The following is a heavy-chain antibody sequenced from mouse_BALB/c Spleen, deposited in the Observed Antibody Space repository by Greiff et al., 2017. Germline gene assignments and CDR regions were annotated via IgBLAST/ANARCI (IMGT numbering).Heavy chain of an antibody. CDR3: TRRNDGYWYFDV. V-gene: IGHV1-69*02. J-gene: IGHJ1*01. CDR1: GYTFTSYW. Sequence: QVQLQQPGAELVRPGASVKLSCKASGYTFTSYWINWVKQRPGQGLEWIGNIYPSDSYTNYNQKFKDKATLTVDKSSSTAYMQLSSPTSEDSAVYYCTRRNDGYWYFDVWGAGTTVTVSS. D-gene: IGHD2-3*01. CDR2: IYPSDSYT.